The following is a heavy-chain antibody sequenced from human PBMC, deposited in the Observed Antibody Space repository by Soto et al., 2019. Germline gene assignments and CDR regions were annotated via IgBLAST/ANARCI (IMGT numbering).Heavy chain of an antibody. J-gene: IGHJ6*02. V-gene: IGHV1-18*01. CDR2: ISPYDGYT. CDR3: ARGGYYDSSGARNYDFYGMNV. D-gene: IGHD3-22*01. CDR1: GYTFTSYG. Sequence: QVQLVQSGAEVKKPGASVKVSCKASGYTFTSYGINWVRQAPGQGLEWLGWISPYDGYTHYAQILQGRVSMTTDTSTKTAYMGLRSLRSVDTAMYYCARGGYYDSSGARNYDFYGMNVWGQGTTVTVSS.